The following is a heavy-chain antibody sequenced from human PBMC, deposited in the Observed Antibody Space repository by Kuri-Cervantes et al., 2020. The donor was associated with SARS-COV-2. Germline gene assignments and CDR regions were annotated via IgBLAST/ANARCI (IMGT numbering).Heavy chain of an antibody. V-gene: IGHV4-4*07. Sequence: SETLSLTCAVSGASISSYYWNWIRQPAGKGLEWIGRVYTSGITNYNPSLKSRVTMSVDTSNNQFSLKLNSVTAADTAVYYCAREGYCSSVSCFLFDYWGQGMLVTSPQ. CDR3: AREGYCSSVSCFLFDY. CDR1: GASISSYY. D-gene: IGHD2-2*01. CDR2: VYTSGIT. J-gene: IGHJ4*02.